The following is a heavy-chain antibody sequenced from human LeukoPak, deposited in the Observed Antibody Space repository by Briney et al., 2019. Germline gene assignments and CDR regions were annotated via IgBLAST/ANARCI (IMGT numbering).Heavy chain of an antibody. J-gene: IGHJ1*01. CDR1: GFTFGDYA. CDR3: TRGPSIAARPVYFQH. D-gene: IGHD6-6*01. V-gene: IGHV3-49*04. Sequence: PGGSLRLSCTASGFTFGDYAMSWVRQAPGKGLEWVGFISSKGYGGTTEYAASVKGRFTISRDDSKSIAYLQMNSLKTEDTAVYYCTRGPSIAARPVYFQHWGQGTLVTVSS. CDR2: ISSKGYGGTT.